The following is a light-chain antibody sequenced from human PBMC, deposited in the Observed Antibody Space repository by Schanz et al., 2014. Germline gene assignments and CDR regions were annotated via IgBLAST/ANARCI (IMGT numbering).Light chain of an antibody. Sequence: EIVLTQSPGTLSLSPGERATLSCRASQSVSSSYLAWYQQKPGQAPRLLIYDASNRATGIPARFSGSGSGTDFTLTISSLEPEDFAVYYCQHYGSSPPFAFGQGTKLEIK. CDR1: QSVSSSY. J-gene: IGKJ2*01. V-gene: IGKV3-20*01. CDR2: DAS. CDR3: QHYGSSPPFA.